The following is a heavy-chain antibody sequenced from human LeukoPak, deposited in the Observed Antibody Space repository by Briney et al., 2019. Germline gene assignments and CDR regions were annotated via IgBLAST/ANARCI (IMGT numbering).Heavy chain of an antibody. V-gene: IGHV4-59*01. Sequence: SETLSLTCSVSGGSTRNYFWSWIRQSPGKGLEWIGYISDSVNTNYNPSLESRVTMSVDTSKNQVSLKLTSVTAADTAVYYCARGGELGDFMDVWGKGTMVTVSS. D-gene: IGHD1-26*01. CDR2: ISDSVNT. J-gene: IGHJ6*03. CDR1: GGSTRNYF. CDR3: ARGGELGDFMDV.